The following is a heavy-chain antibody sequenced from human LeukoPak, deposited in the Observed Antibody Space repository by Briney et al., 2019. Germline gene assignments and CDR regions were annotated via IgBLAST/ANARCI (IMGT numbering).Heavy chain of an antibody. D-gene: IGHD3-10*01. V-gene: IGHV1-18*01. CDR3: ARDLHRVVVRGVPHYYYYMDV. CDR1: GYTFSIYG. Sequence: ASVRVSCKASGYTFSIYGFSWVRQAPGQGLEWMGWISTYNGNTNYAQKLQGRVTMTTDTSTSTAYMELRSLRSDDTAVYYCARDLHRVVVRGVPHYYYYMDVWGKGTTVTISS. J-gene: IGHJ6*03. CDR2: ISTYNGNT.